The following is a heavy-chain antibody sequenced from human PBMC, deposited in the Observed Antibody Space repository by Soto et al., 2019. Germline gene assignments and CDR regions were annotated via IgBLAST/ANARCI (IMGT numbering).Heavy chain of an antibody. J-gene: IGHJ6*02. V-gene: IGHV3-23*01. CDR3: AKSADFWCWGMEV. Sequence: GGSLTLSCDASGFTFNSYAMTWVRQAPGKGLEWVSIISSSGDGTYYVDPVKGRLTISRDNSRNTLKLQVNSRRAEDTAVYYCAKSADFWCWGMEVWGQGTTVTVSS. CDR1: GFTFNSYA. CDR2: ISSSGDGT. D-gene: IGHD3-3*01.